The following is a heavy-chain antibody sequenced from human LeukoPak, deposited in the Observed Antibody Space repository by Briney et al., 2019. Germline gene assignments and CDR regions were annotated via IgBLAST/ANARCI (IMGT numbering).Heavy chain of an antibody. J-gene: IGHJ3*02. CDR1: GFTFSSYW. Sequence: GGSLRLSCVASGFTFSSYWMHWVRQDPRKGLVWVSRINGDGRNINYADSVRGRFTISRDNAKNTLYLQMNSLRAEDTAVYYCARGFMVAYDFWSGSFFDIWGQGTMVTVSS. CDR2: INGDGRNI. D-gene: IGHD3-3*01. V-gene: IGHV3-74*01. CDR3: ARGFMVAYDFWSGSFFDI.